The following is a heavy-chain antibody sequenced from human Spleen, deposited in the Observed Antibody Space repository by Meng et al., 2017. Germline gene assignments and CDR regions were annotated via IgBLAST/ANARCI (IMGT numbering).Heavy chain of an antibody. D-gene: IGHD1-1*01. CDR3: TTRLEQNYFDY. CDR1: GYNFPDYY. CDR2: INAGNGNT. Sequence: ASVKVSCKPSGYNFPDYYIHWVRRAPGQRLEWMGWINAGNGNTKYSQKFQGRVTVTRDTSASTAYMDLSSLRSEDTAVYYCTTRLEQNYFDYWGQGTLVTVSS. V-gene: IGHV1-3*01. J-gene: IGHJ4*02.